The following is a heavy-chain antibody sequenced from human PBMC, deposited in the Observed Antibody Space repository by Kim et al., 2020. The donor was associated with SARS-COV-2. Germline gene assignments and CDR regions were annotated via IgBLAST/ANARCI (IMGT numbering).Heavy chain of an antibody. D-gene: IGHD6-13*01. J-gene: IGHJ4*02. CDR3: ARELSSWPFDY. CDR1: GFTFSSYA. CDR2: ISYDGSNK. V-gene: IGHV3-30-3*01. Sequence: GGSLRLSCAASGFTFSSYAMHWVRQAPGKGLEWVAVISYDGSNKYYADSVKGQFTISRDNSKNTLYLQMNSLRAEDTAVYYCARELSSWPFDYWGQGTLV.